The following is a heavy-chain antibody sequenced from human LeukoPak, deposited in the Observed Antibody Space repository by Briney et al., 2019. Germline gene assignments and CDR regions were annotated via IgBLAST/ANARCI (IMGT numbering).Heavy chain of an antibody. CDR3: ARARKTYYFDY. Sequence: GGSLRLSCAASGFTFSSYSVNWVRQAPGKGLEWVSSISSSSSYIYYADSVKGRFTISRDNAKNSLYLQMNSLRAEDTAVYYCARARKTYYFDYWGQGTLVTVSS. CDR2: ISSSSSYI. V-gene: IGHV3-21*01. J-gene: IGHJ4*02. CDR1: GFTFSSYS.